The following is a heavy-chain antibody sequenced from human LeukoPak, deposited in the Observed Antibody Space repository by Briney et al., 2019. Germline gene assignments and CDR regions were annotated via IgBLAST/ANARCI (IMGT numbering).Heavy chain of an antibody. CDR1: GDSLTNYY. CDR2: IYYSGST. D-gene: IGHD6-13*01. J-gene: IGHJ4*02. Sequence: PSETLSLTCTVSGDSLTNYYWSWIRQAPGKGLEWIGYIYYSGSTNYSPSLKSRVTISVDTSKNQFSLKLSSVTAADTAVYYCARHDQSAAAADLWGQGTLVTVSS. CDR3: ARHDQSAAAADL. V-gene: IGHV4-59*08.